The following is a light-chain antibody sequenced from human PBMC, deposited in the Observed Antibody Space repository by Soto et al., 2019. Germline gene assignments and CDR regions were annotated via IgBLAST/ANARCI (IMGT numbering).Light chain of an antibody. J-gene: IGLJ2*01. V-gene: IGLV3-21*02. CDR3: QVWDSSSDPVV. CDR1: NIGSKS. Sequence: HELTQAPSVSVAPGQTARITCGENNIGSKSVHWYQQRPGQAPVLVVYDDPDRPSGIPERFSGSKSGNSATLTISRVEAGDEADYYCQVWDSSSDPVVFGGGTKVTVL. CDR2: DDP.